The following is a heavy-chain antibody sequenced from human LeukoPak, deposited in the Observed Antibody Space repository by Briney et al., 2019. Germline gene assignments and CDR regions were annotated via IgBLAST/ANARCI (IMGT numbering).Heavy chain of an antibody. CDR2: INGNGGLT. CDR1: GFTFDGYG. Sequence: PGGSLRLSCAASGFTFDGYGMSWVRQPPGKGLEWVAGINGNGGLTGHADSVKGRFTISRDNAKNSLYLQMNSLRAEDTALYYCARGPEYMDVWGKGTTVTVSS. CDR3: ARGPEYMDV. D-gene: IGHD1-14*01. J-gene: IGHJ6*03. V-gene: IGHV3-20*04.